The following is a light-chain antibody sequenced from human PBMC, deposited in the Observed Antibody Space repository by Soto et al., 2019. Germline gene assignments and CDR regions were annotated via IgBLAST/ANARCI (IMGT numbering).Light chain of an antibody. CDR3: QTWDTGARVV. CDR1: SGHSSYA. Sequence: QLVLTQSPSASASLGASVKLTCTLSSGHSSYAIAWHQQQPEKGPRYLMKLSSDGSHSKGDGIPDRFSGSSSGAERYLTISGLQYEDEADYYCQTWDTGARVVFGGGTTLTVL. CDR2: LSSDGSH. V-gene: IGLV4-69*01. J-gene: IGLJ2*01.